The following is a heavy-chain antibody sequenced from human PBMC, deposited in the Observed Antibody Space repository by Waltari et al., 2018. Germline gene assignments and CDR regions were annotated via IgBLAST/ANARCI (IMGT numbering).Heavy chain of an antibody. CDR3: AREKLLWFGELLTYYYYGMDV. CDR1: GGSFRGYY. V-gene: IGHV4-34*01. CDR2: INHSGST. Sequence: QVQLQQWGAGLLKPSETLSLTCAVYGGSFRGYYWSWIRQPPGKGLEWIGEINHSGSTNYNPSLKSRVTISGDTSKNQFSLKLSSVTAADTAVYYCAREKLLWFGELLTYYYYGMDVWGQGTTVTVSS. J-gene: IGHJ6*02. D-gene: IGHD3-10*01.